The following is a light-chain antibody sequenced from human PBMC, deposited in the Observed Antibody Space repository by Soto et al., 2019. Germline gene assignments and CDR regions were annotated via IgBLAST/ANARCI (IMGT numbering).Light chain of an antibody. CDR1: SSDVGGYKY. V-gene: IGLV2-14*01. CDR3: SSYTSFKTLV. Sequence: QSALTQPASVSESPGQSITISCTGSSSDVGGYKYVSWYQQYPGKAPKLLIYDVTNWPSGVSNRFSGSKSGYTASLTISGLQSEDEADYYCSSYTSFKTLVFGTGTKLTVL. J-gene: IGLJ1*01. CDR2: DVT.